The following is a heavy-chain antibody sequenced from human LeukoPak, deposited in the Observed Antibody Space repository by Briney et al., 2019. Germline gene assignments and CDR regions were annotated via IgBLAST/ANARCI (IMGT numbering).Heavy chain of an antibody. CDR1: AGSISTYS. V-gene: IGHV4-59*08. CDR3: ARLILGWLDHFDC. J-gene: IGHJ4*02. CDR2: MYDSGSP. Sequence: SETLSLTCSVSAGSISTYSWSWIRQPLGKGLEWIGYMYDSGSPKYNPSLKSRVTISVDPSRNQFSLKLNSVTAADTAVYYCARLILGWLDHFDCWGQGALVTVSS. D-gene: IGHD3-3*01.